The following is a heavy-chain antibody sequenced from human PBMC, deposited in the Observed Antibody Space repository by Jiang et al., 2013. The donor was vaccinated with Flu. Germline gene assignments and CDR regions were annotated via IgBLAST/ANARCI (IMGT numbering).Heavy chain of an antibody. CDR1: GYSFTSYW. V-gene: IGHV5-51*03. J-gene: IGHJ4*02. D-gene: IGHD3-3*01. CDR2: IYPGDSDT. Sequence: KKPGESLKISCKGSGYSFTSYWIGWVRQMPGKGLEWMGIIYPGDSDTRYSPSFQGQVTISADKSIRTAYLQWSSLKASDTAVYYCARHSNSDFWSGYPDYWGQGTLVTVSS. CDR3: ARHSNSDFWSGYPDY.